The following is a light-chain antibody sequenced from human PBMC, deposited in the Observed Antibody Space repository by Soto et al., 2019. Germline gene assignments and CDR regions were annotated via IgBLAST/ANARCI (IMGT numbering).Light chain of an antibody. J-gene: IGKJ3*01. V-gene: IGKV3-11*01. CDR3: QQRSTWPFA. CDR1: SRISDY. CDR2: DAS. Sequence: DIVLTQSPVTLSLSPGERATLSCRASSRISDYLAWYQQKPGQAPRLLIFDASTRATGLPVRFSGSGSGTDFSLTISSVGPADFAVYYCQQRSTWPFAFGPGTKVDI.